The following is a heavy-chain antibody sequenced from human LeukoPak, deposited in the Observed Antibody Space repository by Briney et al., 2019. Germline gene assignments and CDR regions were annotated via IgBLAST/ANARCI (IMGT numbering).Heavy chain of an antibody. D-gene: IGHD1-26*01. CDR1: GGSITDSF. J-gene: IGHJ4*02. V-gene: IGHV4-4*07. CDR3: ASEQTTSGGRGLDY. CDR2: IYSSGIT. Sequence: SETLSLTCTVSGGSITDSFWTWIRQPAGKGLEWIGRIYSSGITNCSPSFKSRGTMSVDTSKNQFSLNLTSVTAADTAVYFCASEQTTSGGRGLDYWGQGALVSVSS.